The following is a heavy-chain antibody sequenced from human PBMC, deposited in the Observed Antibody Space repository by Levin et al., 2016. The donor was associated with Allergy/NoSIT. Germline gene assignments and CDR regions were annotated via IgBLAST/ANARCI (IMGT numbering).Heavy chain of an antibody. J-gene: IGHJ2*01. D-gene: IGHD2-2*01. V-gene: IGHV6-1*01. CDR3: ARTTGYCSSTSCTTRPWYFDL. Sequence: SETLSLTCAISGDSVSNTASAWHWIRQSPSRGLEWLGRTYYRSKWYNDYAVSVKSRITINPDTSKNQFSLQLNSVTPEDTAVYYCARTTGYCSSTSCTTRPWYFDLWGRGTLVTVSS. CDR1: GDSVSNTASA. CDR2: TYYRSKWYN.